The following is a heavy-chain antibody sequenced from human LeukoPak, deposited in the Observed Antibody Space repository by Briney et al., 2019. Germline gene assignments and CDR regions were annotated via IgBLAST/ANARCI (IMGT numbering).Heavy chain of an antibody. J-gene: IGHJ3*02. D-gene: IGHD3-22*01. V-gene: IGHV4-34*01. CDR1: GGSFSGYY. Sequence: SETLSLTCAVYGGSFSGYYWSWIRQPPGKGLEWIGEINHSGSTNYNPSLKSRVTISVDTSKNQFSLKLSSVTAADTAVYYCARGSTTYYYDSSGYYHHRKAFDIWGQETMVTVSS. CDR3: ARGSTTYYYDSSGYYHHRKAFDI. CDR2: INHSGST.